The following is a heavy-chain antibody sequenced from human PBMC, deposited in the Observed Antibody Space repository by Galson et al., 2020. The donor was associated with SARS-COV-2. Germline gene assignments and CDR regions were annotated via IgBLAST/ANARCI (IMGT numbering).Heavy chain of an antibody. V-gene: IGHV3-7*01. CDR3: VRNGGWYRLDY. CDR1: GFTFSTFW. Sequence: AGSLRLSCAASGFTFSTFWISWVRQAPGKGLEWVADINREGSIDHYVDSVKGRFTISRDNARNSVNLQMNSLRAEDTAVYYCVRNGGWYRLDYWGQGTLVTVSS. D-gene: IGHD6-19*01. CDR2: INREGSID. J-gene: IGHJ4*02.